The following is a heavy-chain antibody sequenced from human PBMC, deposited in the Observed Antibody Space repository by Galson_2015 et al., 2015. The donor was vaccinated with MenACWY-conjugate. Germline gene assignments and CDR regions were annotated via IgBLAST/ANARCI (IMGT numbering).Heavy chain of an antibody. CDR1: GFTVSSNY. CDR2: LYSGGHT. V-gene: IGHV3-53*01. D-gene: IGHD1-14*01. Sequence: SLRLSCAASGFTVSSNYMTWVRQAPGKGLEWVSVLYSGGHTYYADSVRGRFTISRDSSKNTLFLQMNSLRAEDTAVYYCARSPARNHYGGLDYWGQGTLVTVSS. CDR3: ARSPARNHYGGLDY. J-gene: IGHJ4*02.